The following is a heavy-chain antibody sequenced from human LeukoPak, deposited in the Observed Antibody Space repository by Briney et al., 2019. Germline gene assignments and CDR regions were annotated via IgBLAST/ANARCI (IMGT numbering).Heavy chain of an antibody. V-gene: IGHV3-7*01. CDR1: GFTFSSYW. CDR2: IKQDGSEK. Sequence: GGSLRLSCAASGFTFSSYWMSWVRQAPGKGLEWVANIKQDGSEKYYVDSVKGRFTISRDNAKNTLYLQMNSLRAEDTAVYYCARDQRYYYGSGILDVWGKGTTVTVSS. D-gene: IGHD3-10*01. CDR3: ARDQRYYYGSGILDV. J-gene: IGHJ6*04.